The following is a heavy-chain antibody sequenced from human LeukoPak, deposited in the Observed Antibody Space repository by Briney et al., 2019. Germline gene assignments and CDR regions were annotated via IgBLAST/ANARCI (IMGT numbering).Heavy chain of an antibody. CDR2: IYPGDSDT. CDR1: GYSFTSYW. CDR3: ARPVWGGYGDSDY. Sequence: GESLQISCKGSGYSFTSYWIGWVRQLPGKGLEWMGIIYPGDSDTRYSPSFQGQVTISADKYISTAYLQWSSLKASDTAMYYCARPVWGGYGDSDYWGQGTLVTVSS. D-gene: IGHD3-16*01. V-gene: IGHV5-51*01. J-gene: IGHJ4*02.